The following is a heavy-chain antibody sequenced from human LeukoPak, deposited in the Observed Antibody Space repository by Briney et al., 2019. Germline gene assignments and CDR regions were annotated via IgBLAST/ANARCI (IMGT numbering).Heavy chain of an antibody. CDR3: ARMLYYDILTGYGYYMDV. CDR2: IYYSGGT. D-gene: IGHD3-9*01. CDR1: GASISSYY. J-gene: IGHJ6*03. Sequence: SETLSLTCTVSGASISSYYWSWIRQPPGKGLEWIGYIYYSGGTNYNPSLKSRVTISVDTSKNQFSLKLSSVTAADTAVYYCARMLYYDILTGYGYYMDVWGKGTTVTVSS. V-gene: IGHV4-59*01.